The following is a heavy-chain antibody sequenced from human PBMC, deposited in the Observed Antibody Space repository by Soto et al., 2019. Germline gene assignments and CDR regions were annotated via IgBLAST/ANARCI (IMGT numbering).Heavy chain of an antibody. CDR3: AREDCSGGSCYLGGLGARLFDY. CDR2: IIPIFGTA. V-gene: IGHV1-69*01. D-gene: IGHD2-15*01. CDR1: GGTFSSYA. Sequence: QVQLVQSGAEVKKPGSSVKVSCKASGGTFSSYAISWVRQAPGQGLEWMGGIIPIFGTANYAQKFQGRVTITADESTSTAYMELSSLRSEDTAMYYCAREDCSGGSCYLGGLGARLFDYWGQGTLVTVSS. J-gene: IGHJ4*02.